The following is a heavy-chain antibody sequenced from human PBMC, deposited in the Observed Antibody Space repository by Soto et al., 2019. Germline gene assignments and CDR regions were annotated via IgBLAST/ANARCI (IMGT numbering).Heavy chain of an antibody. D-gene: IGHD3-22*01. J-gene: IGHJ4*02. V-gene: IGHV5-10-1*01. CDR2: IDPSDSYT. CDR3: ARLLGNYYDSSGYYHGYFDY. CDR1: GYSFTSYW. Sequence: GESLKISCKGSGYSFTSYWISWVRQMPGKGLEWMGRIDPSDSYTNYSPSFQGHVTISADKSISTAYLQWSSLKASDTAMYYCARLLGNYYDSSGYYHGYFDYWGQGTLVTVSS.